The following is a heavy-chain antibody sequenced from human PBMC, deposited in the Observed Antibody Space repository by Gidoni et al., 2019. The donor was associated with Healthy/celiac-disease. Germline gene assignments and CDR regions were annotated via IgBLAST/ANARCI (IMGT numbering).Heavy chain of an antibody. CDR3: ARGRILLLPYFDY. CDR2: INHSGST. V-gene: IGHV4-34*01. CDR1: GGSFSGYY. Sequence: QVQLQQWGAGLLKPSETLSLTCAVYGGSFSGYYWSWIRQPPGKGLEWIGEINHSGSTNYNPSLKSRVTISVDTSKNQFSLKLSSVTAADTAVYYCARGRILLLPYFDYWGQGTLVTVSS. J-gene: IGHJ4*02. D-gene: IGHD2-15*01.